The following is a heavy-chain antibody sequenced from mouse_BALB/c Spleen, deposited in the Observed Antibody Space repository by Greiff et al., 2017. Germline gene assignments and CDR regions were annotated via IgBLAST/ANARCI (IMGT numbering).Heavy chain of an antibody. V-gene: IGHV5-17*02. J-gene: IGHJ4*01. CDR1: GFTFSSFG. Sequence: EVQRVESGGGLVQPGGSRKLSCAASGFTFSSFGMHWVRQAPEKGLEWVAYISSGSSTIYYADTVKGRFTISRDNPKNTLFLQMTSLRSEDTAMYYCARSRTVDYAMDYWGQGTSVTVSS. D-gene: IGHD1-1*01. CDR3: ARSRTVDYAMDY. CDR2: ISSGSSTI.